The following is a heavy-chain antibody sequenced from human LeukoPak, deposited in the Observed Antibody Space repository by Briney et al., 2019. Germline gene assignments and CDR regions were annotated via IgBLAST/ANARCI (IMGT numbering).Heavy chain of an antibody. CDR3: AREEWEPLHY. CDR1: GYTFTSYG. CDR2: ISAYNGNT. D-gene: IGHD1-26*01. V-gene: IGHV1-18*01. J-gene: IGHJ4*02. Sequence: ASVKVSCKASGYTFTSYGISWLRQAPGQGLEWMGRISAYNGNTNYAQKLQGSITTTTDTSTSTAYMELRSLRSDDTAVYYCAREEWEPLHYWGQGTLVTVSS.